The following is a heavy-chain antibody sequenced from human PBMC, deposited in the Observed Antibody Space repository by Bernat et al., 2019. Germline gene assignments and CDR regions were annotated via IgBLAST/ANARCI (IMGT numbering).Heavy chain of an antibody. J-gene: IGHJ3*02. CDR1: GFTFSSYS. CDR3: AKALMGATLHAFDI. D-gene: IGHD1-26*01. Sequence: EVQLVESGGGLVKPGGSLRLSCAASGFTFSSYSMNWVRQAPGKGLEWVSSISSSSSYIYYADSVKGRFTISRDNAKNSLYLQMNRLRAEDTAVYSCAKALMGATLHAFDIWGQGTMVTVSS. CDR2: ISSSSSYI. V-gene: IGHV3-21*04.